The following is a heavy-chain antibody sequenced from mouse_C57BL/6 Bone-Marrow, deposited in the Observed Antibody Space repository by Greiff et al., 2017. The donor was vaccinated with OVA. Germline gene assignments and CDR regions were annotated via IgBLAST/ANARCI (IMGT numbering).Heavy chain of an antibody. CDR3: TRSYSNYGDFDY. Sequence: QVQLPQSGAELVRPGASVTLSCTASGYTFTDYEMHWVKQTPVHGLEWIGAIDPETGGTAYTQKFKGKAILTADKSSSTAYMELRSLTSEDSAVNYCTRSYSNYGDFDYWGQGTTLTVSS. CDR2: IDPETGGT. J-gene: IGHJ2*01. CDR1: GYTFTDYE. D-gene: IGHD2-5*01. V-gene: IGHV1-15*01.